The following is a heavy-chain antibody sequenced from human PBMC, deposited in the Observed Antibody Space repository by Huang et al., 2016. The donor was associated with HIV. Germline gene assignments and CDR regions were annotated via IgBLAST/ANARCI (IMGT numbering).Heavy chain of an antibody. D-gene: IGHD3-16*01. CDR2: VFYGGDT. V-gene: IGHV4-39*01. J-gene: IGHJ3*01. CDR1: GGSVNSGYYY. Sequence: QLQLQESGPGLVRPSETLSLPCSVSGGSVNSGYYYWGWIRQPRGKGLEWIASVFYGGDTFYNPSLKGRVSMSVDTSKKRFSLNLSSVTAADTAVYFCARLPFDYVWGTQRQTALDELDVWGQGTMVTVSS. CDR3: ARLPFDYVWGTQRQTALDELDV.